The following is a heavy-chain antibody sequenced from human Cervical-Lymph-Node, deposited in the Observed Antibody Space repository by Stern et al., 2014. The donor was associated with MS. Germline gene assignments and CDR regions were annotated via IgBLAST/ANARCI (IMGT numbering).Heavy chain of an antibody. J-gene: IGHJ4*02. D-gene: IGHD6-19*01. V-gene: IGHV5-51*01. Sequence: VQLVQSGAEVKKPGESLKISCKGSGYNFTSYWIGWVRQMPGKGLEWMGIIYPGDPDTRYNPSFQGQVTTSADKSISTAYLQWSSLKASDTAMYYCARHCAKREQCAFDYWGQGTLVTVSS. CDR1: GYNFTSYW. CDR2: IYPGDPDT. CDR3: ARHCAKREQCAFDY.